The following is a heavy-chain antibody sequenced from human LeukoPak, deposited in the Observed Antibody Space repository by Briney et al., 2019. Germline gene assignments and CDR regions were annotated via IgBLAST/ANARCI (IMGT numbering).Heavy chain of an antibody. CDR3: ARDGAEYYYDSSGPQGAFDI. Sequence: GGSLRLSCAASGFTFDDYGMSWVRHAPGKGLEWVSGIIWNGGSTGYADSVKGRFTISRDNAKNSLYLQMNSLRAEDTALYYCARDGAEYYYDSSGPQGAFDIWGQGTMVTVSS. CDR1: GFTFDDYG. D-gene: IGHD3-22*01. V-gene: IGHV3-20*04. J-gene: IGHJ3*02. CDR2: IIWNGGST.